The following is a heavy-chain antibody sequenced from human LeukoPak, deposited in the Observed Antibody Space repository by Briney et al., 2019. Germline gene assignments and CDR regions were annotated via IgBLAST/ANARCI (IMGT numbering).Heavy chain of an antibody. CDR2: ISNSGST. D-gene: IGHD4-17*01. J-gene: IGHJ6*02. CDR1: GVSISSYY. Sequence: SETLSLTCTVSGVSISSYYWTWIRQPPGKGLEWIHYISNSGSTNYNPSLKSRVTISVDTSKNQFSLKLSSVTAADTAVYYCARAMTTGGMDVWGQGTTVTVSS. V-gene: IGHV4-59*01. CDR3: ARAMTTGGMDV.